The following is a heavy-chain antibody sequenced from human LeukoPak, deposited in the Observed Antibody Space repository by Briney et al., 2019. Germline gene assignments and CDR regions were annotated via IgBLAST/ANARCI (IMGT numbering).Heavy chain of an antibody. Sequence: TGGSLRLSCAASGFTFSSYAMSWVRQAPGKGLEWVSAISGSGGSTYYADSVKGRFTISRDNSKNTLYLQMNSLRAEDTAVYYCAKDLRIQLWLRFDYCGQGTLVTVSS. CDR2: ISGSGGST. D-gene: IGHD5-18*01. V-gene: IGHV3-23*01. CDR3: AKDLRIQLWLRFDY. CDR1: GFTFSSYA. J-gene: IGHJ4*02.